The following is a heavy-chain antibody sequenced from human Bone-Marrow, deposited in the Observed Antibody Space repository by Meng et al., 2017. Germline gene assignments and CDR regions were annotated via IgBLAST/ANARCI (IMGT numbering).Heavy chain of an antibody. CDR3: ARVNPDSSGYYYYYYGMDV. Sequence: SVTVSCQAPGYTFTSYAMNWVRQAPGQGLEWMGWINTKTGKPTYAQGFTGRFVFSLDTSVSTAYLQIRSLKAEDTAVYYYARVNPDSSGYYYYYYGMDVWGQGTTVTVSS. V-gene: IGHV7-4-1*02. J-gene: IGHJ6*02. D-gene: IGHD3-22*01. CDR1: GYTFTSYA. CDR2: INTKTGKP.